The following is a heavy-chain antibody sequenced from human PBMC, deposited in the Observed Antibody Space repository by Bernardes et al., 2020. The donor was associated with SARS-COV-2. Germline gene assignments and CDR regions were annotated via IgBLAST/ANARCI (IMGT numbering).Heavy chain of an antibody. CDR3: ARKTGNDYGMDV. V-gene: IGHV3-74*01. Sequence: GSLRLPCVASGFTLSSYWMHWVRQAPGEGLVWVSRINSDGSNRIYADSVKGRFTISSDTSKNTLYLQMDSLRVEDTAVYYCARKTGNDYGMDVWGQGTTVAVSS. CDR1: GFTLSSYW. D-gene: IGHD1-1*01. CDR2: INSDGSNR. J-gene: IGHJ6*02.